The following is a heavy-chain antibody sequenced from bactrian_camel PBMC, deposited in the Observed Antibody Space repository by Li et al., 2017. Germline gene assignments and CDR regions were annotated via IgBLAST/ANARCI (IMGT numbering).Heavy chain of an antibody. CDR1: GFTFEDSD. V-gene: IGHV3S55*01. J-gene: IGHJ6*01. Sequence: HVQLVESGGGSVQAGGSLTLSCTASGFTFEDSDMDWYRRTPGSECESVATINRDGSTLYLHSVQGRFTISRDNGKNTIYLQMNRLKPEDTGVYYCAADRVGSGGNCYVAHKSGGFRYWGQGTQVTVS. D-gene: IGHD2*01. CDR2: INRDGST. CDR3: AADRVGSGGNCYVAHKSGGFRY.